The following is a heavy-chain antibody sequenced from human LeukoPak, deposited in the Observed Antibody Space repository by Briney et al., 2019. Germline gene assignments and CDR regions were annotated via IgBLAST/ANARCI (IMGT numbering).Heavy chain of an antibody. CDR1: GYTFSNYG. J-gene: IGHJ4*02. CDR3: ARVASSGPPDY. D-gene: IGHD3-22*01. Sequence: ASVKVSCKPSGYTFSNYGITWVRQAPGQGLEWMGIINPSGGSTSYAQKFQGRVTMTRDTSTSTVYMELSSLRSEDTAVYYCARVASSGPPDYWGQGTLVTVSS. V-gene: IGHV1-46*01. CDR2: INPSGGST.